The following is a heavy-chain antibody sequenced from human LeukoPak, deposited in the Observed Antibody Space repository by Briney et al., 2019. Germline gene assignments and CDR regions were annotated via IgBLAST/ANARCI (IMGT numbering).Heavy chain of an antibody. Sequence: SETLSHTCTVSGGSISSSSYYWGWIRQPPGKGLEWIGSIYYSGSTYYNPSLKSRVTISVDTSKNQFSLKLSSVTAADTAVYYCARARTVLLWFGELSNWFDPWGQGTLVTVSS. CDR2: IYYSGST. CDR1: GGSISSSSYY. J-gene: IGHJ5*02. CDR3: ARARTVLLWFGELSNWFDP. D-gene: IGHD3-10*01. V-gene: IGHV4-39*01.